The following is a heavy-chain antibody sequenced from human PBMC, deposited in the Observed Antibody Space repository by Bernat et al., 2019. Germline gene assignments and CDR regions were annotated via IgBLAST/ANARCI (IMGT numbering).Heavy chain of an antibody. V-gene: IGHV3-21*01. J-gene: IGHJ5*02. CDR1: GFTFSSYN. Sequence: EVQLVESGGGLVKPGGSLRLSCAASGFTFSSYNMNWVRQAPGKGLEWVSSISSSSSYIYYADSVTGRFTIPSDNAKNSLYLKMNGLRAEDTAVYYCAREGFIAALWYNWFDPWGQGTLVTVSS. CDR3: AREGFIAALWYNWFDP. CDR2: ISSSSSYI. D-gene: IGHD6-6*01.